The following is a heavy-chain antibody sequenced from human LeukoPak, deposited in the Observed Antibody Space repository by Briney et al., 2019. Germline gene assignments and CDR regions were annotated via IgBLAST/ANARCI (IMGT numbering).Heavy chain of an antibody. J-gene: IGHJ4*02. V-gene: IGHV1-69*13. D-gene: IGHD2-2*01. Sequence: SVKVSCKASGGTFSSYAISWVRQAPGQGLEWMGGIIPIFGTANYAQKFQGRVTITADESTSTAYMELSSLRSEDTAVYYCARSPLGCSSTSCYHIFDYWGQGTLVTVSS. CDR2: IIPIFGTA. CDR3: ARSPLGCSSTSCYHIFDY. CDR1: GGTFSSYA.